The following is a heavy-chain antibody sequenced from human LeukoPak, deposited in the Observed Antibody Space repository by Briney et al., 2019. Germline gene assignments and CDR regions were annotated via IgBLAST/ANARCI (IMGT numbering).Heavy chain of an antibody. V-gene: IGHV3-48*03. Sequence: GGSLRLSCTASGFTFSSYEMNWVRQAPGKGLEWVSYISSSGNTIYYADSVKGRFTISRDNAKHSLYLQMNSLRAEDTAVYYCTRDLDGSGSYNWFDPWAREPWSPSPQ. J-gene: IGHJ5*02. CDR2: ISSSGNTI. CDR3: TRDLDGSGSYNWFDP. CDR1: GFTFSSYE. D-gene: IGHD3-10*01.